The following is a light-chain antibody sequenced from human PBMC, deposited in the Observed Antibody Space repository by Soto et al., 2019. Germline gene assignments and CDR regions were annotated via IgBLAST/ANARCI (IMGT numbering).Light chain of an antibody. Sequence: QSALTQPASVSASPGQSISISCTGTSNDVGAFDNVSWYQQHPGKAPKLIIFEVFNRPSGVSTRFSGSKSGCTASLTISGLQAEDEADYFCSSYTTNNAHVFGGGTKVTVL. CDR2: EVF. CDR3: SSYTTNNAHV. J-gene: IGLJ2*01. CDR1: SNDVGAFDN. V-gene: IGLV2-14*01.